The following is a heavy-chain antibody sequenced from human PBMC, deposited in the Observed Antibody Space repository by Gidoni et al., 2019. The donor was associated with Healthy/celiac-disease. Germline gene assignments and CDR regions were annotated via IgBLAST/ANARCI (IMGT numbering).Heavy chain of an antibody. CDR3: ARDGGSSGWDELDY. J-gene: IGHJ4*02. CDR1: GFTVSSNY. CDR2: IYSGGST. V-gene: IGHV3-53*01. D-gene: IGHD6-19*01. Sequence: EVKLVESGGGLIQPGGFLRLSCAASGFTVSSNYMCWVRQAPGKGLEWVSVIYSGGSTYYAESVKGRFTISRDNSKNTLYLQMNSLRAEDTAVYYCARDGGSSGWDELDYWGQGTLVTVSS.